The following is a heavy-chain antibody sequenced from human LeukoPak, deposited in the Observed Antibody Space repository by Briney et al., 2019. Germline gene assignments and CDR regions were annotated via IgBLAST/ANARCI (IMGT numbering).Heavy chain of an antibody. J-gene: IGHJ3*02. CDR2: ISRHNGNT. CDR1: GYRFTSHG. CDR3: ARLLMFDAFDI. D-gene: IGHD3-16*01. Sequence: SVQVSCQASGYRFTSHGIRWVRPAPAQGLEWMGWISRHNGNTNYAQKLQGRVTMTTDTSTSTAYMELRSLRSDDTAVYYCARLLMFDAFDIWGQGTMVTVSS. V-gene: IGHV1-18*01.